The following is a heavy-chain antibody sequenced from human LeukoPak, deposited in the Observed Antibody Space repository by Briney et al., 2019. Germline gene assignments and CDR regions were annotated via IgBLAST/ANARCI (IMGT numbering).Heavy chain of an antibody. J-gene: IGHJ6*02. CDR3: ARGYYYDSSGYSADYYYGMDV. CDR2: IIPIFGTA. V-gene: IGHV1-69*13. Sequence: GASVKVSCKSSGGTFSSYAIRWVRQAPGHGLEWMGGIIPIFGTANYAQKFQGRVTITADESTSTAYMELSSLRSEDTAVYYCARGYYYDSSGYSADYYYGMDVWGQGTTVTVSS. CDR1: GGTFSSYA. D-gene: IGHD3-22*01.